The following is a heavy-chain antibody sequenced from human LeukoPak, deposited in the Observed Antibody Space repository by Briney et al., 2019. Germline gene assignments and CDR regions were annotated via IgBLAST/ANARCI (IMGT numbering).Heavy chain of an antibody. CDR3: VFGGWYFSY. Sequence: PGGSLRLSCAASGYIFSDHWMSWVRQTPGKGLEWGANIKEDGSESYYVDSVKGRFTISRDNAKKSLYLQMDSLRAEDTAVYHCVFGGWYFSYWGQGTLVTVSS. J-gene: IGHJ4*02. D-gene: IGHD6-19*01. V-gene: IGHV3-7*01. CDR1: GYIFSDHW. CDR2: IKEDGSES.